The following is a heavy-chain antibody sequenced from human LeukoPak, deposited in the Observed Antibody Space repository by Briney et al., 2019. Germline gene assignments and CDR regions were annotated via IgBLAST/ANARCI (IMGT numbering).Heavy chain of an antibody. J-gene: IGHJ3*02. CDR1: GFIFSDQY. V-gene: IGHV3-72*01. CDR2: TQNKANSYTM. CDR3: VRRNYVAFDI. Sequence: GGSLRLSCAVSGFIFSDQYMDWVRQAPGKGLEWVGRTQNKANSYTMDYAASVRGRFTISRDHSKNSLSLQMNSLKTEDTAVYYCVRRNYVAFDIWGQGTMVIVSS. D-gene: IGHD1-7*01.